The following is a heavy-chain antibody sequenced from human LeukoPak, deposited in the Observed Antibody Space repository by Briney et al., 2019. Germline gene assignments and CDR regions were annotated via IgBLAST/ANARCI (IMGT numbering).Heavy chain of an antibody. V-gene: IGHV4-39*01. J-gene: IGHJ4*02. CDR2: IYYSGSSGTT. Sequence: PSETLSLTCAVSGGSISSSSYYWGWIRQPPGTGLEWIGSIYYSGSSGTTYYSPSLKSRVTISVDTSKNQFSLKLSSVTAADTAVYYCARITSSWRDYWGQGTLVTVSS. CDR1: GGSISSSSYY. CDR3: ARITSSWRDY. D-gene: IGHD6-13*01.